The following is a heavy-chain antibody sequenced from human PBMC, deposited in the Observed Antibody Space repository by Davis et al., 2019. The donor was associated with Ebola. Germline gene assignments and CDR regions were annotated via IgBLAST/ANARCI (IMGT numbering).Heavy chain of an antibody. CDR1: GFTFSSYS. D-gene: IGHD1-1*01. CDR3: ARVRDPVWFDP. CDR2: ISSSSSYI. J-gene: IGHJ5*02. V-gene: IGHV3-21*01. Sequence: GGSLRLSCAASGFTFSSYSMNWVRQAPGKGLEWVSSISSSSSYIYYADSVKGRFTISRDNAKNSLHLQMNSLRAEDTAVYYCARVRDPVWFDPWGQGTLVTVSS.